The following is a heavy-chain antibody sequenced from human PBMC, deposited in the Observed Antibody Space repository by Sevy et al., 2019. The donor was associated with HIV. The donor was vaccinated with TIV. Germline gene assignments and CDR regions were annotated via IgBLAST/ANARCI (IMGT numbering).Heavy chain of an antibody. CDR3: ARDPGYCSGGSCYRPLKRVRYGTDV. CDR1: GGTFSSYA. V-gene: IGHV1-69*13. Sequence: ASVKVSCKDSGGTFSSYAISWVRQAPGQGLEWMGGIIPIFGTVNYAQKFQGRVTITADESTSTAYMELSSLRSEDTAMYYCARDPGYCSGGSCYRPLKRVRYGTDVWGQGTTVTVSS. CDR2: IIPIFGTV. D-gene: IGHD2-15*01. J-gene: IGHJ6*01.